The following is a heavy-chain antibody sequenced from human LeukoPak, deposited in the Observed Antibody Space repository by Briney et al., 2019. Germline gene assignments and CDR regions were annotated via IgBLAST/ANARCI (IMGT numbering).Heavy chain of an antibody. CDR2: IYPGDSDT. Sequence: GESLKISCKGSGYSFTSYWIGWVRQMPGKGLEWMGIIYPGDSDTRYSPSFQGQVTMSADKSISTAYMQWRSLKASDTAMYYCARRLGDLGCSGGSCYGSVRYYFDYWGQGTLVTVSS. CDR3: ARRLGDLGCSGGSCYGSVRYYFDY. V-gene: IGHV5-51*01. CDR1: GYSFTSYW. J-gene: IGHJ4*02. D-gene: IGHD2-15*01.